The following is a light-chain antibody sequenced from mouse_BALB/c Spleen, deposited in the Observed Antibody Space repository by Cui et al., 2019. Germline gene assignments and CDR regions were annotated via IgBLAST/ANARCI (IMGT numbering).Light chain of an antibody. V-gene: IGKV8-19*01. CDR1: QSLLNSGNQKNY. Sequence: DIVMTQSPSSLTVTAGEKVTMSCKSSQSLLNSGNQKNYLTWYQQKPGQPPKLLIYWASTRESGVPDRFTGSVSGTDFTLTISSVQAEDLAVYYCQNDYSYPFTFGSGTKLEIK. J-gene: IGKJ4*01. CDR2: WAS. CDR3: QNDYSYPFT.